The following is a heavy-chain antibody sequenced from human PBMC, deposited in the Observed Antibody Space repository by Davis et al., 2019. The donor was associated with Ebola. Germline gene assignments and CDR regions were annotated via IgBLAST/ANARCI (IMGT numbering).Heavy chain of an antibody. CDR1: GFPFSAYY. J-gene: IGHJ4*02. CDR3: VTENWYRFES. Sequence: PGGSLRLSCAVSGFPFSAYYMDWVRLTPGKGLEWVGLSRNIDSRYSTEYAAPVRGRFTISRDDSKKSLFLQMNSLRTEDTAVYYCVTENWYRFESWGQGTLVTVSS. CDR2: SRNIDSRYST. D-gene: IGHD1/OR15-1a*01. V-gene: IGHV3-72*01.